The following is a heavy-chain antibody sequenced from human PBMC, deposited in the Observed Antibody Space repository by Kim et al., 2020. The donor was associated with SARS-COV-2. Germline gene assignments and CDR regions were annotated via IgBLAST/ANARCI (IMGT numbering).Heavy chain of an antibody. CDR3: AREWYGSGSLSDYYYYYYMDV. D-gene: IGHD3-10*01. CDR1: GGSISSYY. V-gene: IGHV4-4*07. Sequence: SETLSLTCTVSGGSISSYYWSWIRQPAGKGLEWIGRIYTSGSTNYNPSLKSRVTMSVDTSKNQFSLKLSSVTAADTAVYYCAREWYGSGSLSDYYYYYYMDVWGKGTTVTVSS. CDR2: IYTSGST. J-gene: IGHJ6*03.